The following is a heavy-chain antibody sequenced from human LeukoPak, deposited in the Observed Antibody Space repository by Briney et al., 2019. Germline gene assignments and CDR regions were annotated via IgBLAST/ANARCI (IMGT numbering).Heavy chain of an antibody. J-gene: IGHJ5*02. CDR1: GFTFSSYG. Sequence: GGSLRLSCAASGFTFSSYGMHWVRQAPGKGLEWVAVISYDGSNKYYADSVKGRFTISRDNAKNSLYLQMNSLRAEDTALYYCAKSGPRIAAATWGNWFDPWGQGTLVTVSS. D-gene: IGHD6-13*01. CDR3: AKSGPRIAAATWGNWFDP. CDR2: ISYDGSNK. V-gene: IGHV3-30*18.